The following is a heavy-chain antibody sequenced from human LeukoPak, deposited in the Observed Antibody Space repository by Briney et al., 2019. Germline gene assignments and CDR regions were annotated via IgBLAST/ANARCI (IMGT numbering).Heavy chain of an antibody. V-gene: IGHV3-33*03. Sequence: PGGSLRLSCAASGFTFSSYGMHWVRQAPGKGLEWVAVIWYDGSNKYYADSVKGRFTISRDNAKSSLYLQMNSLRAEDTAVYYCASNYGDSVAYWGQGTLVTVSS. CDR2: IWYDGSNK. CDR1: GFTFSSYG. J-gene: IGHJ4*02. D-gene: IGHD4-17*01. CDR3: ASNYGDSVAY.